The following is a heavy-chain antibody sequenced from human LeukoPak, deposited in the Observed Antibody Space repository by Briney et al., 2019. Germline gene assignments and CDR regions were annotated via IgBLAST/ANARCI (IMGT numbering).Heavy chain of an antibody. CDR3: ARLRGGRSQHLNFDY. D-gene: IGHD3-16*01. CDR2: IYYSGST. V-gene: IGHV4-39*01. CDR1: GGSISSGGYY. J-gene: IGHJ4*02. Sequence: SSETLSLTCTVSGGSISSGGYYWSWIRQHPGKGLEWIGSIYYSGSTYYNPSLKSRVTISVDTSKNQFSLKLSSVTAADTAVYYCARLRGGRSQHLNFDYWGQGTLVTVSS.